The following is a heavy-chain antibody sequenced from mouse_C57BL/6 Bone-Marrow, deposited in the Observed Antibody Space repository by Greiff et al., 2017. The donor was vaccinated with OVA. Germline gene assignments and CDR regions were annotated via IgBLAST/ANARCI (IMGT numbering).Heavy chain of an antibody. D-gene: IGHD2-4*01. CDR3: TRGIYYDYLFAY. J-gene: IGHJ3*01. Sequence: DVMLVESGEGLVKPGGSLKLSCAASGFTFSSYAMSWVRQTPEKRLEWVAYISSGGDYIYYADTVKGRFTISRDNARNTLYLQMSSLKSEDTAMYYCTRGIYYDYLFAYWGQGTLVTVSA. V-gene: IGHV5-9-1*02. CDR1: GFTFSSYA. CDR2: ISSGGDYI.